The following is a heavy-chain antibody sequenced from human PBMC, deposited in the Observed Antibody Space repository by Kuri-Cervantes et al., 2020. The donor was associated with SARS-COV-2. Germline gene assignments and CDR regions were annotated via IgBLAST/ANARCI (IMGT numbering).Heavy chain of an antibody. D-gene: IGHD6-13*01. J-gene: IGHJ6*03. Sequence: GESLKISCAASGFTFSSYWMHWVRQAPGKGLVWVSRINSDGSSTSYADSVKGRFTISRDNAKNTLYLQMNSLRAEDTAVYYCARDVAAGRAYYYYMDVWGKGTTVTVSS. CDR1: GFTFSSYW. CDR2: INSDGSST. CDR3: ARDVAAGRAYYYYMDV. V-gene: IGHV3-74*01.